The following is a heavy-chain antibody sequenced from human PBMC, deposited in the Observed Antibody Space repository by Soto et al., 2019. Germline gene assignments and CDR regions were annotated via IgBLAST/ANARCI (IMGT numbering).Heavy chain of an antibody. J-gene: IGHJ4*02. V-gene: IGHV3-30*12. CDR1: GFTFSSYG. CDR3: ARAGGRSGSYYPASFDY. D-gene: IGHD1-26*01. Sequence: GGPLRVSCAASGFTFSSYGMHWVRQAPGKGLEWVAVISYDGSNKYYADSVKGRFTISRDNAKNSLYLQMNSLRAEDTAVYYCARAGGRSGSYYPASFDYWGQGTLVTGSS. CDR2: ISYDGSNK.